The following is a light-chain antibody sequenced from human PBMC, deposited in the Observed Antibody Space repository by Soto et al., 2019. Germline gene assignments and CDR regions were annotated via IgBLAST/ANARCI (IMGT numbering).Light chain of an antibody. CDR1: QSLLHSNGYNY. Sequence: DIVMTQSPLSLPVTPGEPASISCRSSQSLLHSNGYNYLDWYLQQPGQSPQLLIYLGSNRASGVPDRFSGSGSGTDFTLKISRVEAEDVGVYYCMQALQTPLPVGQGTKVEIK. J-gene: IGKJ1*01. CDR3: MQALQTPLP. CDR2: LGS. V-gene: IGKV2-28*01.